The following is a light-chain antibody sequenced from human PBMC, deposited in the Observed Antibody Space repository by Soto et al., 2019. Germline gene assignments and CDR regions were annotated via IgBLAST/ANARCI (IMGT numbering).Light chain of an antibody. Sequence: EIVFMQSPGTLSLSPGDRATLSCRASQIVNNKLAWYQQKPGQAPSLLIYGASTRATGIPARFSGSGSGTEFTLTISSLHSEDFAVYYCHQYNKWPRTFGQGTNADIK. CDR2: GAS. CDR3: HQYNKWPRT. V-gene: IGKV3-15*01. CDR1: QIVNNK. J-gene: IGKJ1*01.